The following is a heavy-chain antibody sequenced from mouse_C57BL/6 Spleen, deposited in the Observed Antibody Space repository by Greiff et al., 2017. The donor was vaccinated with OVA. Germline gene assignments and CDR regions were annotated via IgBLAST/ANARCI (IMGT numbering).Heavy chain of an antibody. CDR1: GYTFTSYW. D-gene: IGHD2-2*01. V-gene: IGHV1-55*01. J-gene: IGHJ3*01. CDR3: AICGYGASWFAY. CDR2: IYPGSGST. Sequence: QVQLQQPGAELVKPGASVKMSCKASGYTFTSYWITWVKQRPGQGLAWIGAIYPGSGSTNYNAKLQSKATLTVDTYSRTAYMQLSSLTSEDSAVYYCAICGYGASWFAYWGQGTLVTVSA.